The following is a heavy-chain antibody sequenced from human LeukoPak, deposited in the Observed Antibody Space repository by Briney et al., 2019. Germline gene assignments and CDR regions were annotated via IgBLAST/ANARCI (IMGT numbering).Heavy chain of an antibody. CDR1: GGSFSGYY. D-gene: IGHD2-2*01. CDR2: INHSGSA. CDR3: ARKEVVPAAMISYYFDY. V-gene: IGHV4-34*01. J-gene: IGHJ4*02. Sequence: SETLSLTCAVSGGSFSGYYWSWIRQPPGKGLEWIGEINHSGSANYNPSLKSRVTISVDTSKNQFSLKLSSVTAADTAVYYCARKEVVPAAMISYYFDYWGQGTLVTVSS.